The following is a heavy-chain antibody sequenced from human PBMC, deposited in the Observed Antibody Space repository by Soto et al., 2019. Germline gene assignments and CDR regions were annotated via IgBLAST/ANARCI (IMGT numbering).Heavy chain of an antibody. CDR3: AHSSYYDFWSGYYSYNWFDP. Sequence: GSGPTLVNPTQTLTLSCTFSGFSLTTSGVGVGWIRQPPGKALEWLALIYWDDDKRYSPSLKSRLTITKDTSKNQVVLTMTNMDPVDTATYYCAHSSYYDFWSGYYSYNWFDPWGQGTLVTVSS. D-gene: IGHD3-3*01. CDR1: GFSLTTSGVG. V-gene: IGHV2-5*02. J-gene: IGHJ5*02. CDR2: IYWDDDK.